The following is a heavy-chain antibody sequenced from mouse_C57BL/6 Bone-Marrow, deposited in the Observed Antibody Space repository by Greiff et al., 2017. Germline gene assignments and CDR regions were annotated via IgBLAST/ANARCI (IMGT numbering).Heavy chain of an antibody. V-gene: IGHV3-6*01. Sequence: VQLKESGPGLVKPSQSLSLTCSVTGYSITSGYYWNWIRQFPGNKLEWMGYISYDGSNNYNPSLKNRISITRDTSKNQFFLKLNSVTTEDTATYYCARDGYFAYWGQGTLVTVSA. CDR2: ISYDGSN. D-gene: IGHD2-2*01. CDR1: GYSITSGYY. J-gene: IGHJ3*01. CDR3: ARDGYFAY.